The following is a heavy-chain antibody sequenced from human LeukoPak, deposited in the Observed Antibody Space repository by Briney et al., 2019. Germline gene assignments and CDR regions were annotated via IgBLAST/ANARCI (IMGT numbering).Heavy chain of an antibody. V-gene: IGHV4-59*01. Sequence: SETLSLTCTVSGGSISSYYWSWIRQPSGKGLEWIGYIYYSGSTNYNPSLKSRVTISVDTSKNQFSLKLSSVTAADTAVYYCARYGVVIDAFDIWGQGTMVTVSS. CDR1: GGSISSYY. J-gene: IGHJ3*02. CDR3: ARYGVVIDAFDI. D-gene: IGHD2-21*01. CDR2: IYYSGST.